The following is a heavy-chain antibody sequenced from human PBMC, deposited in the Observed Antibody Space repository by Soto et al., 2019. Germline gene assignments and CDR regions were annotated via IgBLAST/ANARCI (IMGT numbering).Heavy chain of an antibody. CDR3: ARPEGGYGSGYSWFDP. CDR2: IYDSGST. CDR1: GGSISSGGYS. J-gene: IGHJ5*02. Sequence: SETLSLTCAVSGGSISSGGYSWSWIRQPPGKGLEWIGYIYDSGSTNYNPSLKSRVIISLDTSKNQFSLKLSSVTAADTALYYCARPEGGYGSGYSWFDPWGQGTRVTVSS. D-gene: IGHD5-12*01. V-gene: IGHV4-30-2*03.